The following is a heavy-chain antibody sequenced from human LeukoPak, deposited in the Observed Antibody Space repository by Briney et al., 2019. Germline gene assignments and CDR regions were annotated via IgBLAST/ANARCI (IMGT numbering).Heavy chain of an antibody. CDR1: GDSITSYY. D-gene: IGHD2-2*01. CDR3: ANQGSREVRGFDY. J-gene: IGHJ4*02. Sequence: SETLSLTCAVSGDSITSYYWNWIRQPPGKGLEWIGYLHYTGSTDYNPSLRSRVTMWVDASKKQLSLRMTSVTAADTAIYYCANQGSREVRGFDYWGLGTLVTVSS. CDR2: LHYTGST. V-gene: IGHV4-59*01.